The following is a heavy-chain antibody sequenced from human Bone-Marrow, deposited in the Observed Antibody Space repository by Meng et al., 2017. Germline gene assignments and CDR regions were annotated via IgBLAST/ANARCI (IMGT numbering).Heavy chain of an antibody. V-gene: IGHV4-34*01. CDR3: ARGRTPRYCSGGSCYSPSYYFDY. J-gene: IGHJ4*02. D-gene: IGHD2-15*01. Sequence: QGQVPTVGDGTVKPSGTLSLTCAVYGGSFRGYYWSWIRQPPGKGLEWIGEINHSGSTNYNPSLKSRVTISVDTSKNQFSLKLSSVTAADTAVYYCARGRTPRYCSGGSCYSPSYYFDYWGQGTLVTVSS. CDR1: GGSFRGYY. CDR2: INHSGST.